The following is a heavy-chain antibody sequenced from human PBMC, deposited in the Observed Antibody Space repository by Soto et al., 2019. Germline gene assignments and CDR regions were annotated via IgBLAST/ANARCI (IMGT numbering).Heavy chain of an antibody. V-gene: IGHV3-43*01. CDR3: AKSRHYDTSGYYSLDYYYYYGMDV. CDR1: GFTFSNYE. J-gene: IGHJ6*02. D-gene: IGHD3-22*01. Sequence: PGGSLRLSCAASGFTFSNYEMNWVRQAPGKGLEWVSLSSWDGGITYYADSVKGRFTISRDNSKNSLYLQMNSLRSEDTALYYCAKSRHYDTSGYYSLDYYYYYGMDVWGQGTTVTVSS. CDR2: SSWDGGIT.